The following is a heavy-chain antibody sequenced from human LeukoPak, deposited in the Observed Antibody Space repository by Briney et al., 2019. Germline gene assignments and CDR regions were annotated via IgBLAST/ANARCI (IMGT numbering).Heavy chain of an antibody. CDR1: GGSISSSSYY. CDR3: ARQHSSGWYRRTFDY. CDR2: IYYSGST. J-gene: IGHJ4*02. V-gene: IGHV4-39*01. D-gene: IGHD6-19*01. Sequence: PSETLSLTCTVSGGSISSSSYYWGWLRQPPGTGLEWNGSIYYSGSTYYNPSLKSRVTISVDTSKNQFSLKLSSVTAADTAVYYCARQHSSGWYRRTFDYWGQGTLVTVSS.